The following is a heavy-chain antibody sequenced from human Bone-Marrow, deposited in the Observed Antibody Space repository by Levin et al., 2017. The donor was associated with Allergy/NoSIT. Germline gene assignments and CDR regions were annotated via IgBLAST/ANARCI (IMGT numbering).Heavy chain of an antibody. V-gene: IGHV3-7*01. Sequence: PGGSLRLSCAASGFTFSDYWMTWVRAAPGKGLEWVANINQDGTEKYYVDSVKGRFTISRDNAKKSLYLQLKSLRAEDTAVYYCTRGDNDYGDYDRGRNYYFDFWGLGTLVTVSS. CDR1: GFTFSDYW. CDR3: TRGDNDYGDYDRGRNYYFDF. CDR2: INQDGTEK. J-gene: IGHJ4*02. D-gene: IGHD4-17*01.